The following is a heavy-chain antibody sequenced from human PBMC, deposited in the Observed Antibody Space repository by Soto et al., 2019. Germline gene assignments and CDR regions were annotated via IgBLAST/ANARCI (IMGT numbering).Heavy chain of an antibody. CDR3: ARANCSGGSCYPPYNYYYGMDV. V-gene: IGHV1-69*13. Sequence: ASVKVSCKASGGTFSSYAISWVRQAPGQGLEWMGGIIPIFGTANYAQKFQGRVTITADESTSTAYMGLSSLRSEDTAVYYCARANCSGGSCYPPYNYYYGMDVWGQGTTVTVSS. CDR2: IIPIFGTA. J-gene: IGHJ6*02. D-gene: IGHD2-15*01. CDR1: GGTFSSYA.